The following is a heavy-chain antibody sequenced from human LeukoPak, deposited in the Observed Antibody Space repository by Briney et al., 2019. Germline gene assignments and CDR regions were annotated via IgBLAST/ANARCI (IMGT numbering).Heavy chain of an antibody. CDR3: AREGGLGVYYFDY. CDR1: GCTFTNYG. CDR2: INPRNDNT. Sequence: ASVKVSCKASGCTFTNYGIHWVRQAPGQRLEWMGWINPRNDNTKFSQKFQGRVTITRDTSANTAYMDLSSLTSEDTAVYYCAREGGLGVYYFDYWGQGTLVTVSS. J-gene: IGHJ4*02. V-gene: IGHV1-3*01. D-gene: IGHD3/OR15-3a*01.